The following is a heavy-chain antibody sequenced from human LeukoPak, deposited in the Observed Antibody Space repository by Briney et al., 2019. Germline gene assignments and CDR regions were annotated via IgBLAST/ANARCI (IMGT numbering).Heavy chain of an antibody. CDR2: INSDGRTT. D-gene: IGHD2-15*01. Sequence: PGGSLRLSCAASGFIFSNFWMHWVRQVPGKGLVWVSHINSDGRTTDYADSVRGRFTISRDNAKNMLYLQMNSLRAEDTAVYYCARGGLFKYFFDYWGQGTPVTVSS. V-gene: IGHV3-74*01. CDR1: GFIFSNFW. J-gene: IGHJ4*02. CDR3: ARGGLFKYFFDY.